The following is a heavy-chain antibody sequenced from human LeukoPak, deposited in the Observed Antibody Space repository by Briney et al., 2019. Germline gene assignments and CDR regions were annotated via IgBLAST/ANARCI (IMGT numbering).Heavy chain of an antibody. CDR3: ARAKARYCSSTSCQHIWYYYYMDV. J-gene: IGHJ6*03. CDR1: GGSISSGGYY. D-gene: IGHD2-2*01. V-gene: IGHV4-31*03. Sequence: SQTLSLTCTVSGGSISSGGYYWSWIRQHPGKGLEWIGYIYYSGSTYYNPSLKSRVTISVDTSKNQFSLKLSSVTAADTAVYYCARAKARYCSSTSCQHIWYYYYMDVWGKGTTVTVSS. CDR2: IYYSGST.